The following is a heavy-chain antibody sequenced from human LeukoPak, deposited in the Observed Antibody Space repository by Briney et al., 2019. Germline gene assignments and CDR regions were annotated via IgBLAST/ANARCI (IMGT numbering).Heavy chain of an antibody. V-gene: IGHV3-64*01. CDR3: ARSLELGDY. CDR2: ISSNGGST. CDR1: GFTFSSYG. Sequence: GGSLRLSCAASGFTFSSYGMHWVRQAPGKGLEYVSAISSNGGSTYYANSVKGRFTISRDNSKNTLYLQMGSLRAEDMAVYYCARSLELGDYWGQGTLVTVSS. J-gene: IGHJ4*02. D-gene: IGHD1-7*01.